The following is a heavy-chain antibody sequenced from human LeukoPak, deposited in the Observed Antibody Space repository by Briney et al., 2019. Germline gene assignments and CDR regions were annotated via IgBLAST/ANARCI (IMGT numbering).Heavy chain of an antibody. V-gene: IGHV4-34*01. Sequence: SETLSLTCAVYGESLSKYYWTWIRQSPGMGLEWIGEINHRGSTNLNPSLKSRVTLSVDTSKHQFSLKLTSVTAADAAVYYCASSVGSTDYWGQRTLVTVSS. J-gene: IGHJ4*02. CDR2: INHRGST. CDR3: ASSVGSTDY. CDR1: GESLSKYY. D-gene: IGHD1-26*01.